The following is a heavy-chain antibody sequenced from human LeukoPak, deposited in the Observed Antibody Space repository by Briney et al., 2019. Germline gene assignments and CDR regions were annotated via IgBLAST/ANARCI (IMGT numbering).Heavy chain of an antibody. CDR3: AHRHRDGYNYDFDY. Sequence: SGPTLVNPTQTLPLTCTFSGFSLSTSGVGVGWIRQPPGKALEWLALVYWDDDKRYSPSLKSRLTITKDTSKNQVVLTMTNMDPVDTATYYCAHRHRDGYNYDFDYWGQGTLVTVSS. D-gene: IGHD5-24*01. J-gene: IGHJ4*02. CDR1: GFSLSTSGVG. CDR2: VYWDDDK. V-gene: IGHV2-5*02.